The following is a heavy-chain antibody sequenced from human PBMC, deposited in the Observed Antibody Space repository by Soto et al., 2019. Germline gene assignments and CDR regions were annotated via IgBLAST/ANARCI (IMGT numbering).Heavy chain of an antibody. CDR2: IYYTGTT. J-gene: IGHJ6*02. D-gene: IGHD4-17*01. Sequence: SETLSLTCTVSYASINNYHWTWIRQPPGKGLEWIAYIYYTGTTNFNPSLKSRVTISVDTSKNQFSLKLSSVTAADTAVYYCRVWDGDASFYYHYGMAFWGQGSTVTVSS. CDR1: YASINNYH. CDR3: RVWDGDASFYYHYGMAF. V-gene: IGHV4-59*08.